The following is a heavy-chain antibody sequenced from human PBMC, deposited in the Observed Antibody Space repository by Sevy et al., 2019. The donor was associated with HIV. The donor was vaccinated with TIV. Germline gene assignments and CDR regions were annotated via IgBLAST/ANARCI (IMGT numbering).Heavy chain of an antibody. D-gene: IGHD6-13*01. CDR2: IYYSGST. CDR3: ARTLYSSSWRYFDY. Sequence: SETLSLTCTVSGGSISSYYWSWIRQPPGKGLEWIGYIYYSGSTNYNPSHKSRVTISVDTSKNQFSLKLSSVTAADTAVYYCARTLYSSSWRYFDYWGQGTLVTVSS. V-gene: IGHV4-59*01. CDR1: GGSISSYY. J-gene: IGHJ4*02.